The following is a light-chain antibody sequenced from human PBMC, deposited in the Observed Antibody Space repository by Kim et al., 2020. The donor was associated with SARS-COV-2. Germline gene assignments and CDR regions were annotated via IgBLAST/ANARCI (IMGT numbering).Light chain of an antibody. J-gene: IGLJ3*02. CDR2: RNN. CDR3: AAWDDSLSGWV. V-gene: IGLV1-47*01. Sequence: QSVLTQPPSASGTPGQRVTISCSGSSSNIGSNYVYWYQQLPGTAPKLLIYRNNQRPSGVPDRFSGSKSGTSASLAISGLRSEVEADYYCAAWDDSLSGWVFGGGTQLTVL. CDR1: SSNIGSNY.